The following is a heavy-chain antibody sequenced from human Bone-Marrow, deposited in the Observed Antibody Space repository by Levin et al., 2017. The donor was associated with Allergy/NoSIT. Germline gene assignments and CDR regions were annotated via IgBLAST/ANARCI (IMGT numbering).Heavy chain of an antibody. CDR3: ARERPFNDQGKGLGLFEK. Sequence: HAGGSLRLSCAASGFTFSYYAMSWVRQAPAKGLEWLSAISGSGDRTYYTDSVKGRFTISRDNSKNTLSLQMNSLRTEDTAVYYCARERPFNDQGKGLGLFEKWGQGILVTVSS. CDR2: ISGSGDRT. CDR1: GFTFSYYA. V-gene: IGHV3-23*01. J-gene: IGHJ1*01. D-gene: IGHD5/OR15-5a*01.